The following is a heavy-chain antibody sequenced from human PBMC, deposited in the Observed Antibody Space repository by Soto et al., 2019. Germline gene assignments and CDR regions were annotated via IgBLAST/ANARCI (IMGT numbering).Heavy chain of an antibody. CDR3: ARGAKLPPNTYYYGSGELDAFDI. Sequence: SETLSLTCTVSGGSISSGGYYWSWIRQHPGKGLEWIGYIYYSGSTYYNPSLKSRVTISVDTSKNQFSLKLSSVTAADTAVYYCARGAKLPPNTYYYGSGELDAFDIWGQGTMVTVSS. CDR2: IYYSGST. V-gene: IGHV4-31*03. J-gene: IGHJ3*02. D-gene: IGHD3-10*01. CDR1: GGSISSGGYY.